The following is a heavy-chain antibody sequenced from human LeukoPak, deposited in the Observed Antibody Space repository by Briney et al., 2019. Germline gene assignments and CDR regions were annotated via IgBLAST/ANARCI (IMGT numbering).Heavy chain of an antibody. CDR2: IWYDGSNK. CDR1: GFTFSSYG. Sequence: GRSLRLSCAASGFTFSSYGMHWVRQAPGKGLEWVAVIWYDGSNKYYADSVKGRFTISRDNSKNTLYLQMNSLRAEDTAVYYCAKDLVTRQKLVFDYWGQGTLVTVSS. V-gene: IGHV3-33*06. CDR3: AKDLVTRQKLVFDY. J-gene: IGHJ4*02. D-gene: IGHD6-13*01.